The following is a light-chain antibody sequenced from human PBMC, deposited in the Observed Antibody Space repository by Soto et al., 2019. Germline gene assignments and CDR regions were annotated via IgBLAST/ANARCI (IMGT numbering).Light chain of an antibody. Sequence: DIQLTQSPSFLSASVGDRVTITCRASQGISSYLAWYQQKPGKAPKLLIYAASTLQSGVPSRFSGSGSGTEFTLTICSLQPEDFATYYCQQLNSYPLAFGGGTKVEI. V-gene: IGKV1-9*01. J-gene: IGKJ4*01. CDR3: QQLNSYPLA. CDR1: QGISSY. CDR2: AAS.